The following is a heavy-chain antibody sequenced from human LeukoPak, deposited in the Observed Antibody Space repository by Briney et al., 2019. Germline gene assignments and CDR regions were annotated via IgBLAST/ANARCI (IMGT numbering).Heavy chain of an antibody. Sequence: PSQTLSLTCAVSGGSISSDGYSWSWLRQPPGKGLEWIGYIYHSGGTYYNPSLKSRVTISLDRSKNQFSLKLSSMTAADTAVYYCARETWGFGAFDIWGQGTMVTVSS. CDR2: IYHSGGT. V-gene: IGHV4-30-2*01. D-gene: IGHD7-27*01. CDR1: GGSISSDGYS. CDR3: ARETWGFGAFDI. J-gene: IGHJ3*02.